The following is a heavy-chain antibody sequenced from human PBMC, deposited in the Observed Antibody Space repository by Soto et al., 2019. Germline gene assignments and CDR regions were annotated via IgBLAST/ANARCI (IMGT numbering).Heavy chain of an antibody. D-gene: IGHD6-13*01. Sequence: QVQLVESGGGVVQPGRSLRLSCAASGFTFNNNAMHWARQAPGKGLEWVAVIWYDGSDKYYTDSVKGRFTISRDNSKNTLYLQMNSLRAEDTAVYYCAKADSRHGSTWGYFDHWGQGTRVTVSS. CDR2: IWYDGSDK. V-gene: IGHV3-33*06. CDR1: GFTFNNNA. J-gene: IGHJ4*02. CDR3: AKADSRHGSTWGYFDH.